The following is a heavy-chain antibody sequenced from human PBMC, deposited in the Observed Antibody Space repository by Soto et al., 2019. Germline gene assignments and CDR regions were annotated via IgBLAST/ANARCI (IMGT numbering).Heavy chain of an antibody. CDR3: ARGRGYCSGGSCHNYFDY. D-gene: IGHD2-15*01. Sequence: LETLSLTCAVYGGSFSGYYWSWIRQPPGKGLEWIGEINHSGSTNYNPSLKSRVTISVDTSKNQFSLKLSSVTAADTAVYYCARGRGYCSGGSCHNYFDYWGQGTLVTVSS. CDR1: GGSFSGYY. V-gene: IGHV4-34*01. CDR2: INHSGST. J-gene: IGHJ4*02.